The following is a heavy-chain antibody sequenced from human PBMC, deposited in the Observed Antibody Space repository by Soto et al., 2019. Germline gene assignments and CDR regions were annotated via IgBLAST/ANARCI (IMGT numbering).Heavy chain of an antibody. V-gene: IGHV4-61*01. J-gene: IGHJ4*01. CDR2: IFHNGNA. CDR3: ARENRPSRKLRTTYSFGY. CDR1: GGSVNSPNFY. Sequence: QVQLQESGPGLVQPSETLSLTCTASGGSVNSPNFYWSWVRQPPGKGLEWIGYIFHNGNANYNSSLKSRVTISVDTSKNQFSLSLTSVTAADTAVYYCARENRPSRKLRTTYSFGYWGHGILVTVSS. D-gene: IGHD2-15*01.